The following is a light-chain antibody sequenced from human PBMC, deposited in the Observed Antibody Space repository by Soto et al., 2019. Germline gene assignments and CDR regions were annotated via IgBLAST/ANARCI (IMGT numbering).Light chain of an antibody. V-gene: IGKV3-20*01. CDR2: GAS. J-gene: IGKJ1*01. CDR1: QSLSSGY. Sequence: IVLTQSPGTLSSSPGERATLSCRASQSLSSGYLAWYQQKPGQAPRLVIYGASKRPIGIPDRFSGSASGTDFTLTISRLESEDFAIYYCQQYGATPWTFGQGTKVDIK. CDR3: QQYGATPWT.